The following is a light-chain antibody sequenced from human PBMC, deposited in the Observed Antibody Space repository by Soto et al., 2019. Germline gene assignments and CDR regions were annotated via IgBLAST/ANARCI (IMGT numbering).Light chain of an antibody. J-gene: IGLJ2*01. CDR2: EVS. CDR3: SSFTRSSTLV. Sequence: QSVLTQPASMSGSPGQWITISCTGTSSDVGGYNYVSWYQQHPGKAPKFIIYEVSKRPSGVSNRFSGSKSGNTASLTISGLQAEDEADYYCSSFTRSSTLVFGGGTKLTVL. CDR1: SSDVGGYNY. V-gene: IGLV2-14*01.